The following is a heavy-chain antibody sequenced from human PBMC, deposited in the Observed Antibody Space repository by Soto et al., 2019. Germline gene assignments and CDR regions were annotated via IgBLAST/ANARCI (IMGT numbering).Heavy chain of an antibody. CDR2: IYHSGST. Sequence: QLQLQESGSGLVKPSQTLSLTCAVSGGSISSGGYSWSWIRQPPGKGLEWIGYIYHSGSTHYNPSLKRRATISVDRSKNQFSLKLSSVTAADTAVYYCASGLVTTLHYWGQGTLVTVSS. CDR3: ASGLVTTLHY. V-gene: IGHV4-30-2*01. CDR1: GGSISSGGYS. J-gene: IGHJ4*02. D-gene: IGHD4-17*01.